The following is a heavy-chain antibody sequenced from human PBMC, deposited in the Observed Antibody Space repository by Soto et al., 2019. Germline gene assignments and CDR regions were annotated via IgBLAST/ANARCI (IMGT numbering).Heavy chain of an antibody. CDR2: IYYGGST. CDR3: AREGSYTAYNSPNGIQLWSFDF. Sequence: SETLSLTCTVSRGSVSSGSFYWAWIRQPPGKGLEWIGSIYYGGSTHYNPSLKSRVSISVDTSKNQFSLKLTSVTAADTAVYYCAREGSYTAYNSPNGIQLWSFDFWGQGALVTVSS. V-gene: IGHV4-39*02. J-gene: IGHJ4*02. CDR1: RGSVSSGSFY. D-gene: IGHD5-18*01.